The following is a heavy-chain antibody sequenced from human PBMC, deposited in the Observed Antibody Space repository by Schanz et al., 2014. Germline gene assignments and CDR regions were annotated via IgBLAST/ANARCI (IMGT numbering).Heavy chain of an antibody. CDR3: ARIGGSVFDY. Sequence: QVQLVDSGGGLVKPGGSLRLSCTASGFPFSDYFMAWIRQPPGRGLEWVSYIGNGGVTIYYADSVKGRFTISRDNSKNSLYLQMNSPRAEDTAVYYCARIGGSVFDYWAQGTLVTVSS. D-gene: IGHD3-10*01. CDR2: IGNGGVTI. CDR1: GFPFSDYF. J-gene: IGHJ4*02. V-gene: IGHV3-11*01.